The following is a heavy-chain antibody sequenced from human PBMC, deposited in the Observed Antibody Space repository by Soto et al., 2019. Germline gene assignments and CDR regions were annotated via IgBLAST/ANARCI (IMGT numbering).Heavy chain of an antibody. Sequence: GGSLRLSCAASGFTFSSYSMNWVRQAPGEGLEWVSYISSSSSTIYYADSVKGRFTISRDNAKNSLYLQMNSLRDEDTAVYYCARPVRGVIITPYEYGMDVWGQGTTVTVSS. D-gene: IGHD3-10*01. V-gene: IGHV3-48*02. CDR2: ISSSSSTI. CDR3: ARPVRGVIITPYEYGMDV. CDR1: GFTFSSYS. J-gene: IGHJ6*02.